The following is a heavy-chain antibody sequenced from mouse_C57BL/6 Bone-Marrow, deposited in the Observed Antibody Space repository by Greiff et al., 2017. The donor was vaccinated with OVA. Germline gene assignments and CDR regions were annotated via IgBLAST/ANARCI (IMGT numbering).Heavy chain of an antibody. CDR1: GYTFTSYW. V-gene: IGHV1-69*01. CDR2: IDPSDSYT. Sequence: QVQLQQPGAELVMPGASVKLSCKASGYTFTSYWMHWVKQRPGQGLEWIGEIDPSDSYTNYNQKFKGKSTLTVDKSSSTAYMQLSSLTSEDSAVYYCATLRRLYYYAMDYWGQGTSVTVSS. CDR3: ATLRRLYYYAMDY. D-gene: IGHD1-1*01. J-gene: IGHJ4*01.